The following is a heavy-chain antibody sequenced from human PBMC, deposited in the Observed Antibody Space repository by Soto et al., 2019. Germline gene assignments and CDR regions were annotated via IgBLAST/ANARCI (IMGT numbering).Heavy chain of an antibody. J-gene: IGHJ6*02. CDR3: ARHGEPRNYYAMDV. Sequence: QVQLVESGGGLVKPGGSLRLSCAASGFTFSDYYMTWIRQAPGKGLEWVSYISNNNNYPYYADFVKGRFTISRDNAKNALFLQMNSLRAEDTAIYYCARHGEPRNYYAMDVWGQGTTVTVSS. CDR2: ISNNNNYP. V-gene: IGHV3-11*06. CDR1: GFTFSDYY. D-gene: IGHD3-10*01.